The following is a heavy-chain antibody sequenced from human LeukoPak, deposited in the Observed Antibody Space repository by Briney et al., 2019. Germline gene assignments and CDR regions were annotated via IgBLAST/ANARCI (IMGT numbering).Heavy chain of an antibody. J-gene: IGHJ6*02. CDR3: ARDTWRLSIYYGMDV. V-gene: IGHV3-21*01. D-gene: IGHD3-16*02. CDR2: ISSSSSYI. CDR1: GFTFSSYS. Sequence: GGSLRLSCAASGFTFSSYSMNWVHQAAGKGLDWVSSISSSSSYIYYADSVKGRFTISRNNAKNSLYLQMNSLRAEDTAVYYCARDTWRLSIYYGMDVWGQGTTVTVSS.